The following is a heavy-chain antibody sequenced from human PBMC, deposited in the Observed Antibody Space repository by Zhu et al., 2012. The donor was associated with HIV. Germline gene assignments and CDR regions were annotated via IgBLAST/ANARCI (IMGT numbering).Heavy chain of an antibody. CDR2: INHRGTT. CDR3: ARGRSPDFSRPSRYFDRVMNQSPPTSRRYGSDV. CDR1: DESFNGHY. Sequence: QVQLQQWGASLLKPSETLSLTCAVYDESFNGHYWTWIRQPPGKGLEWIGEINHRGTTNYSPSLKSRVTISVDTSKKQFSLKLNSVTAADTAVYYCARGRSPDFSRPSRYFDRVMNQSPPTSRRYGSDVWGQGTTVTVSS. J-gene: IGHJ6*02. D-gene: IGHD3-9*01. V-gene: IGHV4-34*01.